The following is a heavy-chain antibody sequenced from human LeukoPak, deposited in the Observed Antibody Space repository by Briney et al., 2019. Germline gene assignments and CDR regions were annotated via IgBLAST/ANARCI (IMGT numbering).Heavy chain of an antibody. D-gene: IGHD3-3*01. CDR2: IYHSGST. CDR1: GYSISSGYY. Sequence: SETLSLTCTVSGYSISSGYYWGWIRQPPGKGLEWIGSIYHSGSTYYNPSLKSRVTISVDTSKNQFSLKLSSVTAADTAVYYCARLYDFWSGSQAYWGQGTLVTVSS. J-gene: IGHJ4*02. V-gene: IGHV4-38-2*02. CDR3: ARLYDFWSGSQAY.